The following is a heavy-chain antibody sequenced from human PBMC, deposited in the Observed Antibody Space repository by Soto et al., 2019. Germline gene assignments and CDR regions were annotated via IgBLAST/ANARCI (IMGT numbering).Heavy chain of an antibody. CDR3: ARVKAIGRYFDR. D-gene: IGHD3-22*01. V-gene: IGHV4-31*03. CDR2: MYYSGTT. Sequence: PSETLSLTCTVSGGSISSGGNYWSWILQHPGKGLEWIGYMYYSGTTNYNPSLKSRYTISADRSKNQFSLTVISVKAADTAVYYCARVKAIGRYFDRWGPGTLVTVSS. CDR1: GGSISSGGNY. J-gene: IGHJ4*02.